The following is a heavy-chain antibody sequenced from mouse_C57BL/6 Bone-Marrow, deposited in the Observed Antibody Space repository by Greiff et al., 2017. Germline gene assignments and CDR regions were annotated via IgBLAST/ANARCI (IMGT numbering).Heavy chain of an antibody. CDR3: VRGITTVVYWYFDV. CDR2: IRSKSNNYAT. V-gene: IGHV10-1*01. Sequence: EVQGVESGGGLVQPKGSLKLSCAASGFSFNTYAMNWVRQAPGKGLEWVARIRSKSNNYATYYADSVKDRFTISRDDSESMLYLQMNNLKTEDTAMYYCVRGITTVVYWYFDVWGTETTVTVSS. CDR1: GFSFNTYA. D-gene: IGHD1-1*01. J-gene: IGHJ1*03.